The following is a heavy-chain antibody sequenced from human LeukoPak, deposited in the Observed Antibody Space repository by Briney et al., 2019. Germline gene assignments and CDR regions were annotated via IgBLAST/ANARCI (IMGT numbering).Heavy chain of an antibody. CDR1: GGSFSGYY. Sequence: SETLSLTCAVYGGSFSGYYWSWIRQPPGKGLEWIGEINHSGSTNYNPSLESRVTISVDTSKNQFSLKLSSVTAADTAVYYCARGGGILTSYYYYMDVWGKGTTVTVSS. V-gene: IGHV4-34*01. J-gene: IGHJ6*03. CDR3: ARGGGILTSYYYYMDV. CDR2: INHSGST. D-gene: IGHD4-23*01.